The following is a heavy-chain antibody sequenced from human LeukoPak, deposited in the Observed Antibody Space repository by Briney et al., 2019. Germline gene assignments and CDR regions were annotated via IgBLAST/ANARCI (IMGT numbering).Heavy chain of an antibody. Sequence: GGSLRLSCAASGFTFSDAWMSWVRQAPGMGLEWVGRIKSKTDGGTTDYAAPVKGRITISRDDSKTTLYLQINSLRTDDTAVYYCTADMPTSSRASDYWGQGTLVTVSS. V-gene: IGHV3-15*01. CDR2: IKSKTDGGTT. CDR3: TADMPTSSRASDY. J-gene: IGHJ4*02. D-gene: IGHD1-26*01. CDR1: GFTFSDAW.